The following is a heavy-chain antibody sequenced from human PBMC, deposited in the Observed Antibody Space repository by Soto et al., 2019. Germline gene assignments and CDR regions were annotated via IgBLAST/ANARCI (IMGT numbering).Heavy chain of an antibody. J-gene: IGHJ5*02. D-gene: IGHD2-15*01. CDR3: ARHERLNTGDIVVVVAATPGWFDP. V-gene: IGHV4-39*01. CDR1: GGSISSSSYY. CDR2: IDYSGST. Sequence: QLQLQESGPELVKPSETLSLTCTVSGGSISSSSYYWGWIRQPPGKGLEWIGSIDYSGSTYYNPSLKSRVTISVDTSKNQFSLKLSSVTAADTAVYYCARHERLNTGDIVVVVAATPGWFDPWGQGTLVTVSS.